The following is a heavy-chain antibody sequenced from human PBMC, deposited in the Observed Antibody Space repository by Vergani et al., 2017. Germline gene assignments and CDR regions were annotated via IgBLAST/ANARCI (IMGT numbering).Heavy chain of an antibody. V-gene: IGHV3-7*01. J-gene: IGHJ3*02. Sequence: EVQLVESGGGLVQPGGSLRLSCAASGFTFSSYWMSWVRQAPGKGLEWVANIKQDGSEKYYVDSVKGRFTISRDNAKNSLYLQMNSLRAEDTAVYYCASTREAARWFGELLSAFDIWGQGTMVTVSS. D-gene: IGHD3-10*01. CDR1: GFTFSSYW. CDR3: ASTREAARWFGELLSAFDI. CDR2: IKQDGSEK.